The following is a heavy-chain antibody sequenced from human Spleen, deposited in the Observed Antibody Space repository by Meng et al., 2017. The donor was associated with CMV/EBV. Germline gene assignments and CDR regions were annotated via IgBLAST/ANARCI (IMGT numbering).Heavy chain of an antibody. CDR3: ASADVYSDNPRHFDY. J-gene: IGHJ4*02. CDR1: GGSISSYF. Sequence: SETLSLTCTVSGGSISSYFWSWIRQPPGKGLEWIGYIYYTGSTNHNPSLKNRVTISVDTSKNQFSLKLSSVTAADTSLYYCASADVYSDNPRHFDYWGQGTLVTVSS. CDR2: IYYTGST. D-gene: IGHD1-26*01. V-gene: IGHV4-59*01.